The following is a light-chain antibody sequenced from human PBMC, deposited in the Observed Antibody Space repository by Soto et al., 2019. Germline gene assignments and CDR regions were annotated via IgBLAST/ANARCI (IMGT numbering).Light chain of an antibody. J-gene: IGKJ5*01. Sequence: EIVLTQSPATLSVSPGERVTLSCRASESASRHLAWYQQKPGQAPRLLIYSTFTRATGIPARFNGSGSGTDFTLTISSLQSEDFALFYCQQYNTWPITFGQGTRLDFK. CDR2: STF. CDR1: ESASRH. CDR3: QQYNTWPIT. V-gene: IGKV3D-15*01.